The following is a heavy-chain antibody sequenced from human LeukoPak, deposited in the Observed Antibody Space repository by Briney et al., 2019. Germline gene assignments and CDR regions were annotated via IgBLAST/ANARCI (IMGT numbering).Heavy chain of an antibody. CDR2: IRSKAYGGTT. Sequence: GRSLRLSCTASGSTFGDYAMSWVRQAPGKGLEWVGFIRSKAYGGTTEYAASVKGRFSISRDDSKSIAYLQMNSLKTEDTAVYYCTRDYDSSAYYDSWGQGTLVTVSS. D-gene: IGHD3-22*01. J-gene: IGHJ5*01. CDR1: GSTFGDYA. V-gene: IGHV3-49*04. CDR3: TRDYDSSAYYDS.